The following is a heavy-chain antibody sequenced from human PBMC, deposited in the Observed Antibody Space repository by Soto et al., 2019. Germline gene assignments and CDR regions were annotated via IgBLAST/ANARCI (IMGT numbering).Heavy chain of an antibody. V-gene: IGHV1-46*01. CDR2: INPSGGGA. CDR1: GGTFSIYA. J-gene: IGHJ6*02. Sequence: GASVKVSCKASGGTFSIYAISWVRQAPGQGPEWMGIINPSGGGASYAQKFRDRVTMTWDTSTTTVYMELSSLRSEDTAIYYCARRPYCSGGTCYGMDVWAQGTTVTVSS. CDR3: ARRPYCSGGTCYGMDV. D-gene: IGHD2-15*01.